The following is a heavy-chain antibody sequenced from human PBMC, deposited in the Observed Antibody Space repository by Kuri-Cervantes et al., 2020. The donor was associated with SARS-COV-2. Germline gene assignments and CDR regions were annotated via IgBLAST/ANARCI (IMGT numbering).Heavy chain of an antibody. Sequence: SETLSLTCAVYGGSFSGYYWSWIRQPPGKGLEWTGEINHSGSTNYNPSLKSRVTISVDTSKNQFSLKLSSVTAADTAVYYCASPPMEQLVEGGLEYFQHWGQGTLVTVSS. V-gene: IGHV4-34*01. J-gene: IGHJ1*01. CDR1: GGSFSGYY. CDR3: ASPPMEQLVEGGLEYFQH. CDR2: INHSGST. D-gene: IGHD6-13*01.